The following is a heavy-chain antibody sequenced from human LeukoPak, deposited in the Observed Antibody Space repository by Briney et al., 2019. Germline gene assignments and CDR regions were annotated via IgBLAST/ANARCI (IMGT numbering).Heavy chain of an antibody. Sequence: SETLSLTCTVSGGSISSYYWSWIRQPPGKGLEWIGSIYYSGSTYYNPSLKSRVTISRETSKNQFSLKVRSVTAADTAVYYCARDTGGYYMDVWGKGTTVTVSS. V-gene: IGHV4-59*01. CDR1: GGSISSYY. CDR2: IYYSGST. CDR3: ARDTGGYYMDV. J-gene: IGHJ6*03. D-gene: IGHD4-17*01.